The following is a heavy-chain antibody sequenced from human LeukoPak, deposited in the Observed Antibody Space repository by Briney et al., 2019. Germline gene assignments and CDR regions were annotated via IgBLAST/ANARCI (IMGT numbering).Heavy chain of an antibody. J-gene: IGHJ4*02. CDR2: IYYSGST. D-gene: IGHD1-26*01. CDR3: ARHKGDSGSYYVFFDY. V-gene: IGHV4-59*08. Sequence: PSETLSLTCSVSGGSIIGHWWSWIRQPPGKGLEWIGYIYYSGSTNYNPSLKSRVTISVDTSKNQFSLKLSSVTAADTAVYYCARHKGDSGSYYVFFDYWGQGTLVTVSS. CDR1: GGSIIGHW.